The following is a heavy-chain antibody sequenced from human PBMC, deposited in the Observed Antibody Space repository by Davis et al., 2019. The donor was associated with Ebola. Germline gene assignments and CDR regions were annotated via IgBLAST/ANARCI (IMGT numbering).Heavy chain of an antibody. CDR1: GVTFSGYW. D-gene: IGHD3-22*01. J-gene: IGHJ4*02. V-gene: IGHV3-74*01. CDR2: INPDGSIT. CDR3: ARDGEAFDSSGSYEVPFDY. Sequence: PGGSLRLSCVVSGVTFSGYWFLWARQAPGKGLVWLSRINPDGSITNYADSVKGRFTTSRDNARNSLYLQINSLRAEDTAVYYCARDGEAFDSSGSYEVPFDYWGQGTLVTVSS.